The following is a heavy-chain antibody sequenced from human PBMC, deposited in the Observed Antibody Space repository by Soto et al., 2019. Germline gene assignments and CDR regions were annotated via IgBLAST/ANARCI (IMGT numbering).Heavy chain of an antibody. CDR2: ISGSGGST. V-gene: IGHV3-23*01. J-gene: IGHJ4*02. CDR1: GFTFSSYA. Sequence: GSLRLSCATSGFTFSSYAMSWVRQAPGKGLEWVSAISGSGGSTYYADSVKGRFTISRDNSKNTLYLQMNSLRAEDTAVYYCAKDETYYDFWSGYYLANFDYWGQGTLVTVSS. CDR3: AKDETYYDFWSGYYLANFDY. D-gene: IGHD3-3*01.